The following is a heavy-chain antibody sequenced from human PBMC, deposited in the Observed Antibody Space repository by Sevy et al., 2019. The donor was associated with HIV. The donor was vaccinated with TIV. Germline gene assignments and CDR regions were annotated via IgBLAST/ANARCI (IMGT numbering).Heavy chain of an antibody. CDR3: ARGYTGYDVGPLDY. V-gene: IGHV3-48*02. CDR2: ISSSSTTI. Sequence: GGSLRLSCAASGFTFSSYSMNWVRQAPGKGLEWVSYISSSSTTIYYADSVKGRFTISRDNAKKSLYLQMNSLRDEDTAVYYCARGYTGYDVGPLDYWGQGTLVTVSS. D-gene: IGHD5-12*01. J-gene: IGHJ4*02. CDR1: GFTFSSYS.